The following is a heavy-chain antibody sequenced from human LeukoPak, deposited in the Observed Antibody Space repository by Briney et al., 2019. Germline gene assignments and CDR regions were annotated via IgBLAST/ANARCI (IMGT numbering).Heavy chain of an antibody. Sequence: ASVKVSCKTSGYTFITYDINWVRQATEQGLEWMGWMNVNSGNTGYAQKFQDSLTITRNTSISTAYLELSSLTSEDTAVYYCARTPYHWGIDYWGQGTLVTVSS. J-gene: IGHJ4*02. V-gene: IGHV1-8*03. CDR1: GYTFITYD. CDR3: ARTPYHWGIDY. D-gene: IGHD7-27*01. CDR2: MNVNSGNT.